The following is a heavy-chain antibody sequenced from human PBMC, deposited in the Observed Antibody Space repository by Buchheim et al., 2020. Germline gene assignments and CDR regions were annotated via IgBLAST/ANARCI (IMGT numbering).Heavy chain of an antibody. CDR3: ARGFRGYCSGTSCYYFDY. CDR2: IYYSGST. D-gene: IGHD2-15*01. V-gene: IGHV4-30-4*01. Sequence: QVQLQESGPGLVKPSQTLSLTCTVSGGSISSGDYYWSWIRQPPGKGLEWIGYIYYSGSTYYNPSLKSRVTISVATSKKQFSLKLSSVTAADTAVYYCARGFRGYCSGTSCYYFDYWGQGTL. J-gene: IGHJ4*02. CDR1: GGSISSGDYY.